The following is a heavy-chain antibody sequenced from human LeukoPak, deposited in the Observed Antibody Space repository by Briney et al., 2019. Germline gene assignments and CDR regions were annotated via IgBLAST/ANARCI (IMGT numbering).Heavy chain of an antibody. D-gene: IGHD6-25*01. CDR1: GGSISSGGYY. Sequence: SETLSLTCTVSGGSISSGGYYWSWIRQHPGKGLEWIGYTYYSGSTYYNPSLKSRVTISVDTSKNQFSLKLSSVTAADTAVYYCARGIAAFGFDPWGQGTLVTVSS. V-gene: IGHV4-31*03. J-gene: IGHJ5*02. CDR3: ARGIAAFGFDP. CDR2: TYYSGST.